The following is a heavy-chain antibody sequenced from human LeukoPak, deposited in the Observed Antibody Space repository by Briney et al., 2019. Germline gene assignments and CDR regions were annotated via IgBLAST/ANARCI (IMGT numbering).Heavy chain of an antibody. CDR1: GYTFTCYY. Sequence: ASVKVSCKASGYTFTCYYMHWVRQAPGQGLEWMGWINPNSGGTNYAQKFQGRVTMTRDTSISTAYMELSRLRSDDTAVYYCARFPEGWELLGFDPWGQGTLVTVSS. J-gene: IGHJ5*02. D-gene: IGHD1-26*01. CDR2: INPNSGGT. V-gene: IGHV1-2*02. CDR3: ARFPEGWELLGFDP.